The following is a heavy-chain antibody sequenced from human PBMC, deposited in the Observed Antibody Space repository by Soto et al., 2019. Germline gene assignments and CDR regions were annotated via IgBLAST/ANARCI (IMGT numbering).Heavy chain of an antibody. D-gene: IGHD5-12*01. V-gene: IGHV4-39*01. CDR2: IYYSGST. CDR3: ARLEHSGYDYVSYFDY. CDR1: GGSISSSSYY. Sequence: QLQLQESGPGLVKPSETLSLTCTVSGGSISSSSYYWGWIRQPPGKGLEWIGSIYYSGSTYYNPSLKSRVTISVDTSKNHFSLKLSSVTAADTAVYYCARLEHSGYDYVSYFDYWGQGTLVTVSS. J-gene: IGHJ4*02.